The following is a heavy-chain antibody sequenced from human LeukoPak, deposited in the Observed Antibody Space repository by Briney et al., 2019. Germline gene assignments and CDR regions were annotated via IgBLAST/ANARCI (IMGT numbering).Heavy chain of an antibody. Sequence: GGSLRLCCTASGFTFSDDNMNWVRQAPGKGLEWISYISSGGSTIYYADSVKGRFTISRDNAKKSLYLEMNSLRAEDTAVYYCARDDLGTSYLYYGLDVLGQGTTVTVSS. CDR3: ARDDLGTSYLYYGLDV. CDR2: ISSGGSTI. D-gene: IGHD3/OR15-3a*01. V-gene: IGHV3-48*01. J-gene: IGHJ6*02. CDR1: GFTFSDDN.